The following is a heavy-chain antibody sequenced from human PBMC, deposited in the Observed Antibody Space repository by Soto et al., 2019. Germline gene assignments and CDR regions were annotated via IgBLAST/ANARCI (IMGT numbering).Heavy chain of an antibody. V-gene: IGHV4-4*02. CDR1: GGSISSSNW. CDR3: ARDHDYGDYPSAFDI. D-gene: IGHD4-17*01. CDR2: IYHSGST. J-gene: IGHJ3*02. Sequence: QVQLQESGPGLVKPSGTLSLTCAVSGGSISSSNWWSWVRQPPGKGLEWIGEIYHSGSTNYNPSLKSRVTLSVDKSKNQFSLKLSSVTAADTAVYYCARDHDYGDYPSAFDIWGQGTMVTVSS.